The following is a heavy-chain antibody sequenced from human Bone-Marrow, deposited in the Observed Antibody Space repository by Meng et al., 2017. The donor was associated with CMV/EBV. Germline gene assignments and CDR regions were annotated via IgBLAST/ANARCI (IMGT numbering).Heavy chain of an antibody. J-gene: IGHJ6*02. CDR1: GFTFSSYE. V-gene: IGHV3-48*03. Sequence: GGSLRLSCAASGFTFSSYEMNWVRQAPGKGLEWVSYISSSGSTIYYADSVKGRFTISRDNAKNSLYLQMNSLRAEDTAVYYCARDQFAGDYYYYGMDVWGQGTMVTGSS. CDR2: ISSSGSTI. D-gene: IGHD1-26*01. CDR3: ARDQFAGDYYYYGMDV.